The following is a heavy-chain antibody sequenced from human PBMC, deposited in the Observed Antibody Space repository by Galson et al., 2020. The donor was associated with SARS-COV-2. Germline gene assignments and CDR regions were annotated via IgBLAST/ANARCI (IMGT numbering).Heavy chain of an antibody. CDR2: LSPYNGDT. V-gene: IGHV1-18*01. Sequence: ASVKVSCKASGYTFTSYSLFWVRQAPGQGLEWVGWLSPYNGDTAYAQKLQGRVTMTTDRSTSTAYMELKRLGSDDTAVYYCARDQHHYYGMDVWGQGTTVTVSS. J-gene: IGHJ6*02. CDR3: ARDQHHYYGMDV. CDR1: GYTFTSYS.